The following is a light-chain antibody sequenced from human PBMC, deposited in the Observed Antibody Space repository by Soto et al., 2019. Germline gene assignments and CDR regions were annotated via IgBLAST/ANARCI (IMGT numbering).Light chain of an antibody. J-gene: IGKJ1*01. Sequence: ETVLTQSPGTLSLSPGERATLSCRASQSFSNNYLAWYQQKPGQAPRLLIYGASSRATGIPDRFSGSGSGTDFTLTISRLEPEDFAVYYCQQYGGSTRTFGQGTKVDIK. CDR2: GAS. CDR1: QSFSNNY. V-gene: IGKV3-20*01. CDR3: QQYGGSTRT.